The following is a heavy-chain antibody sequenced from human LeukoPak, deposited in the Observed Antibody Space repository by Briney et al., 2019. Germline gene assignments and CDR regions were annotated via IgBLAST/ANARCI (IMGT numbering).Heavy chain of an antibody. D-gene: IGHD1-26*01. CDR1: GGSISSYY. CDR3: AKDLVGIVGASDY. CDR2: IYYSGST. J-gene: IGHJ4*02. V-gene: IGHV4-59*04. Sequence: NSSETLSLTCTVSGGSISSYYWSWIRQPPGKGLEWIGYIYYSGSTYYNPSLKSRVTMSVDTSKNQFSLNLNSVTAADTAVYYCAKDLVGIVGASDYWGRGTLVTVSS.